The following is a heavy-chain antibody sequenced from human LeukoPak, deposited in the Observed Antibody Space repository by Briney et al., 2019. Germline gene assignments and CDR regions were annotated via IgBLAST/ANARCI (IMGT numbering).Heavy chain of an antibody. V-gene: IGHV4-34*01. Sequence: SETLSLTCAVYGGSFSGYYWSWIRQPPGKGLEWIGEINHSGSTNYNPSLKSRVTISVDTSKNQFSLKLSSVTAADTAVYYCARGPEWESHLTRYGMDVWGQGTTVTVSS. CDR3: ARGPEWESHLTRYGMDV. D-gene: IGHD1-26*01. J-gene: IGHJ6*02. CDR2: INHSGST. CDR1: GGSFSGYY.